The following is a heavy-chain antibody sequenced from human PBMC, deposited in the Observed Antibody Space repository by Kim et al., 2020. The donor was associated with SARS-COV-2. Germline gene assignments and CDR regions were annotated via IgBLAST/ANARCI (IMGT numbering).Heavy chain of an antibody. D-gene: IGHD3-10*01. CDR3: AREATYYYGSGSPYFDY. V-gene: IGHV3-30*04. CDR2: ISYDGSNK. CDR1: GFTFSSYA. J-gene: IGHJ4*02. Sequence: GGSLRLSCAASGFTFSSYAMHWVRQAPGKGLEWVAVISYDGSNKYYADSVKGRFTISRDNSKNTLYLQMNSLRAEDTAVYYCAREATYYYGSGSPYFDYWGQGTLVTVSS.